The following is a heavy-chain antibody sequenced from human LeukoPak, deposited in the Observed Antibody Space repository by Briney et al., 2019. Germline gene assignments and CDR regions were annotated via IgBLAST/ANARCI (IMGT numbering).Heavy chain of an antibody. Sequence: SETLSLTCAVYGGSFSGYYWSWIRQPPGKGLEWIGEINHSGSTNYNPSLKSRVTISVDTSKNQFSLKLSSVTAADTAVYYCVRGLRDYWGQGTLVTVSS. CDR1: GGSFSGYY. CDR3: VRGLRDY. V-gene: IGHV4-34*01. J-gene: IGHJ4*02. CDR2: INHSGST.